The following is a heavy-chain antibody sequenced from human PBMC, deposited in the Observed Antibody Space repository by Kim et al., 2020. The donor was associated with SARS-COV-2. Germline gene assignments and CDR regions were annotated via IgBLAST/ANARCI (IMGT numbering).Heavy chain of an antibody. CDR2: IYSGGSRT. V-gene: IGHV3-23*03. D-gene: IGHD3-22*01. Sequence: GGSLRLSCAASGFTFSSYAMSWVRQAPGKGLEWVSVIYSGGSRTYYADSVKGRFTISRDNSKNTLYLQMNSLRAEDTAVYYCAKDTPDSSGYSYYYYGMDVWGQGTTVTVSS. J-gene: IGHJ6*02. CDR3: AKDTPDSSGYSYYYYGMDV. CDR1: GFTFSSYA.